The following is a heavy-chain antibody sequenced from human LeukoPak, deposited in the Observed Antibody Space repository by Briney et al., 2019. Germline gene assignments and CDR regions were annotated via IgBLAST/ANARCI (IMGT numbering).Heavy chain of an antibody. Sequence: SETLSLTCAVYGGSFSGYYWSWIRQPPGKGLEWIGYIYYSGSTNYNPSLKSRVTISVDTSKNQFSLKLSSVTAADTAVYYCARTRLSRDFDYWGQGTLVTVSS. D-gene: IGHD5-12*01. CDR3: ARTRLSRDFDY. J-gene: IGHJ4*02. CDR2: IYYSGST. CDR1: GGSFSGYY. V-gene: IGHV4-59*08.